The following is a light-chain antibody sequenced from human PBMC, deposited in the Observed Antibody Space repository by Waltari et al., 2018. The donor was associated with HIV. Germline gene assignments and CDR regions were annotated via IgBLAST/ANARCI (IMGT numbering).Light chain of an antibody. CDR3: QEYKNWPLST. J-gene: IGKJ4*01. CDR1: QSVSSN. Sequence: TQSPATLSVSPGERATLSCRASQSVSSNLAWYQQKPGQAPRLLIYGASTRATGIPARFSGSGSETEFTLTIGSLQSEDFAVYYCQEYKNWPLSTFGGGTKVEIK. V-gene: IGKV3-15*01. CDR2: GAS.